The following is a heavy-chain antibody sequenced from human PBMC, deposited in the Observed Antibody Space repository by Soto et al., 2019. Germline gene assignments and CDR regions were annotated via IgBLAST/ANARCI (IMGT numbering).Heavy chain of an antibody. V-gene: IGHV1-3*01. CDR1: GYTFTSYA. D-gene: IGHD3-10*01. Sequence: ASVKVSCKASGYTFTSYAMHWARQAPGQRLEWMGWINAGNGNTKYSQKFQGRVTITRDTSASTAYMELSSLRSEDTAVYYCARGVGSGTYYNQYNWFDPWGQGTLVTVSS. CDR3: ARGVGSGTYYNQYNWFDP. CDR2: INAGNGNT. J-gene: IGHJ5*02.